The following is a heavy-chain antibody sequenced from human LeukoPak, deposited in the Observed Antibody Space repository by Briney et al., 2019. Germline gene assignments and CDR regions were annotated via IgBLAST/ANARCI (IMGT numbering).Heavy chain of an antibody. D-gene: IGHD6-13*01. V-gene: IGHV4-59*08. Sequence: PSETLSLTCTVSGGSISSYYWSWIRQPPGKGLEGIGYIYYSGSTNYNPSLKSRVTISVDTSKNQFSLKLSSVTAADTAVYYCERHVNSSSWYYFDYWGQGTLVTVSS. CDR2: IYYSGST. CDR1: GGSISSYY. J-gene: IGHJ4*02. CDR3: ERHVNSSSWYYFDY.